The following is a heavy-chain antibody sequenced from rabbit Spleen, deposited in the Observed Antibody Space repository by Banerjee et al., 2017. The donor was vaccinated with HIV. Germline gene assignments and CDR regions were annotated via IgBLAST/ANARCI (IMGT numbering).Heavy chain of an antibody. J-gene: IGHJ6*01. CDR3: ARNYGDADYDDW. Sequence: QEQLEESGGDLVKPEGSLTLTCTASGFSFSSYWMCWVRQAPGKGLEWIGCIVTGSTRPYYASWAKGRFTISKPSSTTVTLQMTSLTVADTATYFCARNYGDADYDDWWGPGTLVTVS. CDR1: GFSFSSYW. V-gene: IGHV1S45*01. D-gene: IGHD6-1*01. CDR2: IVTGSTRP.